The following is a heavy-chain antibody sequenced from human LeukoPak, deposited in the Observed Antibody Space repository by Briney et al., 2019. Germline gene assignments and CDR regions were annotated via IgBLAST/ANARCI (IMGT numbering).Heavy chain of an antibody. CDR2: IKSKTDGGTT. CDR1: GFTFSNAW. CDR3: TTDSPYGDYTEH. V-gene: IGHV3-15*05. J-gene: IGHJ4*02. Sequence: GGSLRLSCAASGFTFSNAWMSWVRQAPGKGLEWVGRIKSKTDGGTTDYAAPVKGRFTISRDDSKNTLYLQMNSLKTEDTAVYYCTTDSPYGDYTEHWGQGTLVTVSS. D-gene: IGHD4-17*01.